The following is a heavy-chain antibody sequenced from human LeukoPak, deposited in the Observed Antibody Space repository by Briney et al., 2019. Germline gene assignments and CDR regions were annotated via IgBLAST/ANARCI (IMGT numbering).Heavy chain of an antibody. CDR2: ISAYNGNT. V-gene: IGHV1-18*01. CDR1: VYTFTSYG. CDR3: ARDESLWDLQY. D-gene: IGHD1-26*01. J-gene: IGHJ1*01. Sequence: ASVKVTCKASVYTFTSYGISWVRQAPVQGLEWMGWISAYNGNTNYAQKLQGRVTMTTDTSTSTAYMELRSLRSDDTAVYYCARDESLWDLQYWGQGTLVTVSS.